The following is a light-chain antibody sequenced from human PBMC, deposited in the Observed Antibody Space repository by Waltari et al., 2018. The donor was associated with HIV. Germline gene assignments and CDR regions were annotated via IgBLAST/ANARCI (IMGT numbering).Light chain of an antibody. CDR2: DVA. Sequence: QSALTQPASVSGSPGQSINISCAGLRTDLGHNNFVSWYQQHPDKVPRVIIYDVANRPSGISSRFSGSKSGATASLTISGLQAEDEAVYYCASRSTYSLFYVFGSGTEVTVL. J-gene: IGLJ1*01. CDR1: RTDLGHNNF. CDR3: ASRSTYSLFYV. V-gene: IGLV2-14*03.